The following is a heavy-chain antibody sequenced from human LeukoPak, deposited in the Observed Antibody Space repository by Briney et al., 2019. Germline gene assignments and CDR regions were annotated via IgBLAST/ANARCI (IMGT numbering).Heavy chain of an antibody. CDR1: GGSISSYY. D-gene: IGHD1-26*01. Sequence: PSETLSLTCTVSGGSISSYYWSWIRQPPGKGLEWIGYIYYSGSTNYNPSLKSRVTISVDTSKNQFSLKLSSVTAADTAVYYCASLGATGGFDIWGQGTMVTVSS. V-gene: IGHV4-59*08. J-gene: IGHJ3*02. CDR2: IYYSGST. CDR3: ASLGATGGFDI.